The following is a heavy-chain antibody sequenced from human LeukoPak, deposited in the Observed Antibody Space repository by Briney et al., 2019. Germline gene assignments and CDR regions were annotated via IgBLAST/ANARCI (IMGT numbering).Heavy chain of an antibody. CDR2: IYYSGST. Sequence: PSETLSLTCTVSGGSISSYYWSWIRQPPGKGLEWIGYIYYSGSTNYNPSLKGRVTISVDTSKNQFSLKLSSVTAADTAVYYCARDPCLGYCSSTSHNWFDPWGQGTLVTVSS. V-gene: IGHV4-59*12. CDR3: ARDPCLGYCSSTSHNWFDP. J-gene: IGHJ5*02. CDR1: GGSISSYY. D-gene: IGHD2-2*01.